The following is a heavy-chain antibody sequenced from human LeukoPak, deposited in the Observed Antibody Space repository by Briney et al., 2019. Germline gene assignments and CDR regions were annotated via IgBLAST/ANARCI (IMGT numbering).Heavy chain of an antibody. D-gene: IGHD4-17*01. CDR1: GGPFSGYY. J-gene: IGHJ5*02. Sequence: SETLSLTCAVYGGPFSGYYWSWIRQPPGKGLEWIGEINHSGSTNYNPSLKSRVTISVDTSKNQFSLKLSSVTAADTAVYYCARARRRPTVTNWFDPWGQGTLVTVSS. CDR3: ARARRRPTVTNWFDP. V-gene: IGHV4-34*01. CDR2: INHSGST.